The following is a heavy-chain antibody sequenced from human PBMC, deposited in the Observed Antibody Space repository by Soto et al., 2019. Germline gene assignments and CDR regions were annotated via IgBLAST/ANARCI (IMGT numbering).Heavy chain of an antibody. Sequence: QVQLQESGPGLVKPSQTLSLTCTVSGGSISSGDYYWSWIRQPPGKGLEWIGYIYYSGSTYYNPSLKSRVTLSVDTSKNQFSLKLSSVTAADTAVYYCAREYCSSTSCYMPGGWFDPWGQGTLVTVSS. V-gene: IGHV4-30-4*01. J-gene: IGHJ5*02. D-gene: IGHD2-2*02. CDR1: GGSISSGDYY. CDR2: IYYSGST. CDR3: AREYCSSTSCYMPGGWFDP.